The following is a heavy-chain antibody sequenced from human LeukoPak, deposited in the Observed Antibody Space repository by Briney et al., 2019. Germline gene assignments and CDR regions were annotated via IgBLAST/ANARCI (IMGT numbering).Heavy chain of an antibody. D-gene: IGHD5-18*01. CDR3: ASSVSYGLTIDY. CDR2: INHSGST. Sequence: PSETLSLTCTVSGGSISGYYWSWIRQPPGKGLEWIGEINHSGSTNYNPSLKSRVTISVDTSKNQFSLKLSPVTAADTAVYYCASSVSYGLTIDYWGQGTLVTVSS. J-gene: IGHJ4*02. V-gene: IGHV4-34*01. CDR1: GGSISGYY.